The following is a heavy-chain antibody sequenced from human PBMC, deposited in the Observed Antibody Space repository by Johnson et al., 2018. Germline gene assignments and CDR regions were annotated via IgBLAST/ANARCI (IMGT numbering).Heavy chain of an antibody. V-gene: IGHV1-8*01. CDR3: ARGVPAAIFYYYCYMDV. CDR1: GYTFTSYD. D-gene: IGHD2-2*02. Sequence: VQLLESGAEVKKPGASVKVSCKASGYTFTSYDINWVRQATGQGLEWMGWMNPNSGNTGYAQKFQGRVTMTRNTSISTAYMELSSLRSEDTAVYYCARGVPAAIFYYYCYMDVWGKGTTVTVSS. J-gene: IGHJ6*03. CDR2: MNPNSGNT.